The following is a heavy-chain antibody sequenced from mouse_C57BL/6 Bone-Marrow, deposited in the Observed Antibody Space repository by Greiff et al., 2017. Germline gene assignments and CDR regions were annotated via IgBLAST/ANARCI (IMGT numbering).Heavy chain of an antibody. J-gene: IGHJ2*01. CDR2: INPYNGGT. CDR1: GYTFTDYY. V-gene: IGHV1-19*01. Sequence: DVQLQESGPVLVKPGASVKMSCKASGYTFTDYYMNWVKQSHGKSLEWIGVINPYNGGTSYNQKFKGKATLTVDKSSSTAYMELNSLTSEDSAVYYCARRGLDYWGQGTTLTVSS. CDR3: ARRGLDY.